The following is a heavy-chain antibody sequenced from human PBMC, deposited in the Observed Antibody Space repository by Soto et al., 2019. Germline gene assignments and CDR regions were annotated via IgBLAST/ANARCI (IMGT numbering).Heavy chain of an antibody. CDR2: IYYSGST. D-gene: IGHD4-17*01. V-gene: IGHV4-59*01. J-gene: IGHJ6*02. CDR1: GGSISSYY. CDR3: ARTDYGDYYYYYGMDV. Sequence: SETLSLTCTVSGGSISSYYWSWIRQPPGKGLEWIGYIYYSGSTNYNPSLKSRVTISVDTSKNQFSLKLSSVTAADTAVYYCARTDYGDYYYYYGMDVWGQGTTVTVSS.